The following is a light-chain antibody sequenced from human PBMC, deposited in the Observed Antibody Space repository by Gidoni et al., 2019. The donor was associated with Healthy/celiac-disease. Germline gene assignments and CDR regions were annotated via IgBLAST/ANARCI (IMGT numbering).Light chain of an antibody. CDR3: MQALQTPRS. CDR2: LGS. Sequence: TVLPHSPLSRPVTPGEPASIPCRTSQSLLHSNGYSYLDWYLQKPGKSPQLLIYLGSNRDSGVPDRFSGSGSGTDFTLKISRVEAEDVGVYYCMQALQTPRSFGQGTKLEIK. CDR1: QSLLHSNGYSY. V-gene: IGKV2-28*01. J-gene: IGKJ2*03.